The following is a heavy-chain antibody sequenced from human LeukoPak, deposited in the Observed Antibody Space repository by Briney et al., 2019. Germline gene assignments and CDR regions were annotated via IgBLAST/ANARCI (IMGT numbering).Heavy chain of an antibody. J-gene: IGHJ4*02. V-gene: IGHV4-31*03. CDR2: IYYSGST. D-gene: IGHD3-22*01. Sequence: SQTLSLTCTVSGCSISSGGYYWRWIRQHPGKGLEWIGYIYYSGSTYYNPSLKSRVTISVDTSKNQFSLKLSSVTAADTAVYYCARGYDSFFDYWGQGTLVTVSS. CDR1: GCSISSGGYY. CDR3: ARGYDSFFDY.